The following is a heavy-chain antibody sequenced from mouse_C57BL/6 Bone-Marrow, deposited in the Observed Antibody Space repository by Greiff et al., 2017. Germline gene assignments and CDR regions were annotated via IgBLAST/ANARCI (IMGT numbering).Heavy chain of an antibody. J-gene: IGHJ2*01. D-gene: IGHD1-1*01. CDR1: GFTFSSYA. CDR2: ISDGGSYT. V-gene: IGHV5-4*01. Sequence: EVHLVESGGGLVKPGGSLKLSCAASGFTFSSYAMSWVRQTPEKRLEWVATISDGGSYTYYPDNVKGRFTISRDNAKNNLYLQMSHLKSEDTAMYYCARGGFYYCSSRGFDYWGQGTTLTVSS. CDR3: ARGGFYYCSSRGFDY.